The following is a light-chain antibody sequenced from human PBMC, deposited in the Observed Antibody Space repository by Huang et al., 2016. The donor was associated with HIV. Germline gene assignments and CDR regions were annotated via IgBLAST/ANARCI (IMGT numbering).Light chain of an antibody. CDR1: QSVTS. V-gene: IGKV3-15*01. CDR2: GAS. CDR3: QQYNNWPSIT. J-gene: IGKJ5*01. Sequence: EIVMTQSPATLSVSPGERATLSCRASQSVTSLAWYQQKPGQTPRLLIYGASTRATGIPARFSVSGSGTDFTLTISSLQSEDFAVYYCQQYNNWPSITFGQGTRLEIK.